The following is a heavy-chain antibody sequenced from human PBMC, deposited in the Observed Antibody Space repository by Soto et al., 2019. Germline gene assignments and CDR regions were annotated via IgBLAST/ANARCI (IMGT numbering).Heavy chain of an antibody. D-gene: IGHD6-13*01. CDR3: NKDLPYRRSSSWYYSDY. V-gene: IGHV3-15*07. Sequence: GGSLRLSCAASGFTFSNAWMNWVRQAPGKGLEWVGRIKSKTDGGTTDYAAPVKGRFTISRDDSKNTLYLQMNSLKTEDTAVYYCNKDLPYRRSSSWYYSDYWGQGTLVNVSS. J-gene: IGHJ4*02. CDR1: GFTFSNAW. CDR2: IKSKTDGGTT.